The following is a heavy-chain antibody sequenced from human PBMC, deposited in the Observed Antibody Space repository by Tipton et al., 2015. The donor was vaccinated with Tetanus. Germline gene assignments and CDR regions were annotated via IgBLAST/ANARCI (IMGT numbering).Heavy chain of an antibody. D-gene: IGHD2-2*01. CDR2: VYYNGNT. CDR3: AREVPAAGHFDS. CDR1: DGSISGSY. Sequence: TLSLTCTVSDGSISGSYWNWIRQPPGKGLEWIGYVYYNGNTHYNPALKSRVTISVDTSKNQFSLKLSSVTAADTAIYYCAREVPAAGHFDSWGQGTLVTVSS. J-gene: IGHJ4*02. V-gene: IGHV4-59*01.